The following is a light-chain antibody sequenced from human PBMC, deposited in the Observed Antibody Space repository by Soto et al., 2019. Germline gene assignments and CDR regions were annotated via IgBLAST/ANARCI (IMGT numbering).Light chain of an antibody. CDR1: QSVSSY. Sequence: EIVLTQSTATLSLSPGERATLSCRASQSVSSYLAWYQQKPGQAPRLLIYDASNRATGIPARFSGSGSGTDVTLTISSLEPEDFAVYYCQQRSNWPPEGTFGQGTKLEIK. CDR3: QQRSNWPPEGT. V-gene: IGKV3-11*01. J-gene: IGKJ2*01. CDR2: DAS.